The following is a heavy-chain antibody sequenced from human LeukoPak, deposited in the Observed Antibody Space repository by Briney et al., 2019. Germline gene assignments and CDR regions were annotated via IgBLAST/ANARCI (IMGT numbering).Heavy chain of an antibody. CDR1: GFTFGDYA. CDR2: ISWNSGSI. D-gene: IGHD6-19*01. J-gene: IGHJ4*02. V-gene: IGHV3-9*01. CDR3: AKDRAIAVAGPPWY. Sequence: GGSLRLSCAASGFTFGDYAMHWVRQAPGKGPEGVSGISWNSGSIGYADSVKGRFTISRDNAKNTLYLQMNSLRAEDTAVYYCAKDRAIAVAGPPWYWGQGTLVTVSS.